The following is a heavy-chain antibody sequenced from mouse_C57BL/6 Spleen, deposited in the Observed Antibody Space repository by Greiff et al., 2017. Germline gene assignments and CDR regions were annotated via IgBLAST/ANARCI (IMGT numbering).Heavy chain of an antibody. CDR2: ISDGGSYT. D-gene: IGHD1-1*01. Sequence: EVHLVESGGGLVKPGGSLKLSCAASGFTFSSYAMSWVRQTPEKRLEWVATISDGGSYTYYPDNVKGRFTISRDNAKNNLYLQMSHLKSEDTAMYYCARDRDCYGSSDGFAYWGQGTLVTVSA. V-gene: IGHV5-4*01. J-gene: IGHJ3*01. CDR3: ARDRDCYGSSDGFAY. CDR1: GFTFSSYA.